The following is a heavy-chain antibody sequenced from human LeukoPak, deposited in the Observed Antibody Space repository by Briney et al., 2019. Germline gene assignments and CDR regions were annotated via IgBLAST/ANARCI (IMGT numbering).Heavy chain of an antibody. Sequence: PGGSLRLSCVASGFTFSSSDMNWIRQAPGKGLEWLSTITRSSANIYYADSVKGRSTISRDNAKDSVYLQMKSLRVEDTGFYYCARNFNSWGQGTLVTVSS. CDR3: ARNFNS. CDR2: ITRSSANI. J-gene: IGHJ4*02. CDR1: GFTFSSSD. V-gene: IGHV3-21*01.